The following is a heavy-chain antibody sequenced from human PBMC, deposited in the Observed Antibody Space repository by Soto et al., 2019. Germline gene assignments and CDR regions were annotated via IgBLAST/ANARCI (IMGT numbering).Heavy chain of an antibody. Sequence: ASVKVSCKNSGYTFTSYGISWVRQAPGQGLEWMGWISTYNGNTNYAQTLQGRITMTTDTSTSTAYMELRSLRSDDTAVYYCARVRSDYTDYSYNWFDPWGQGTLVTVSS. D-gene: IGHD4-17*01. CDR1: GYTFTSYG. CDR2: ISTYNGNT. V-gene: IGHV1-18*01. CDR3: ARVRSDYTDYSYNWFDP. J-gene: IGHJ5*02.